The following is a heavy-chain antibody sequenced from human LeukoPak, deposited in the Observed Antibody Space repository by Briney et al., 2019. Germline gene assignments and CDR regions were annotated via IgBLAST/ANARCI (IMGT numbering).Heavy chain of an antibody. Sequence: SVKVSCKASGGTFSSHAISWVRQAPGQGLEWMGGIIPIFGTANYAQKFQGRVTITADESTSTAYMELSSLRSEDTAVYYCARAPRPGIAAAGYNWFDPWGQGTLVTVSS. J-gene: IGHJ5*02. CDR2: IIPIFGTA. CDR3: ARAPRPGIAAAGYNWFDP. V-gene: IGHV1-69*13. D-gene: IGHD6-13*01. CDR1: GGTFSSHA.